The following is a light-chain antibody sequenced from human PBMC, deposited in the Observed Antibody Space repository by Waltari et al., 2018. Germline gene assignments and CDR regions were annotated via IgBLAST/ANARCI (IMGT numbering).Light chain of an antibody. V-gene: IGLV4-69*01. CDR1: SGHSRNI. CDR3: QTGGHGTWV. Sequence: QLVLTQSPSASASLGASVKLTCTLSSGHSRNIIARHQQQPEKGPRYLMKVNSDGSHTKGDEIPDRFSGSSSGAERYLTISSVQSEDEADYYCQTGGHGTWVFGGGTKLTVL. CDR2: VNSDGSH. J-gene: IGLJ3*02.